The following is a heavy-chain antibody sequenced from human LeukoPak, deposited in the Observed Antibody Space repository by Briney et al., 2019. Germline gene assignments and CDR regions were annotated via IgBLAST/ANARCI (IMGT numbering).Heavy chain of an antibody. V-gene: IGHV6-1*01. J-gene: IGHJ4*02. CDR3: ARQGTFPKRDSGWYPTLDY. Sequence: SQTLSLTCAISGDSVSSNSAAWNWIRQSPSRGLEWLGRTYYRSKWYNDYAVSLKSRITINPDTSKNQFSLKLSSVTAADTAVYYCARQGTFPKRDSGWYPTLDYWGQGTLVTVSS. D-gene: IGHD6-19*01. CDR1: GDSVSSNSAA. CDR2: TYYRSKWYN.